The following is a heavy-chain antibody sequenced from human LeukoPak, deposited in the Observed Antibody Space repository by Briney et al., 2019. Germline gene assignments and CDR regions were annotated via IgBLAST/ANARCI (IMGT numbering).Heavy chain of an antibody. V-gene: IGHV4-34*01. CDR2: INHSGST. D-gene: IGHD3-22*01. CDR1: GGSFSGYY. Sequence: SETLSLTCAVYGGSFSGYYWSWIRQPPGKGLEWIGEINHSGSTNYNPSLKSRVTISVDTSKNQFSLKLSSVTAADTAVYYCARAWKSYYYDSSGYYYWGQGTLVTVSS. CDR3: ARAWKSYYYDSSGYYY. J-gene: IGHJ4*02.